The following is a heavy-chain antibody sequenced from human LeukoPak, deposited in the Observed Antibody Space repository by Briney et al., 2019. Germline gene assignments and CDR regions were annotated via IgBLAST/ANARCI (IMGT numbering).Heavy chain of an antibody. D-gene: IGHD6-13*01. CDR3: AKDPSWSGYFDY. Sequence: GGSLRLSCAASGFTFSSYAMSWVRQALGKGLEWVSAISGSGGSTYYADSVKGRFTISRDNSKNTQYLQMNSLRAEDTAVYYCAKDPSWSGYFDYWGQGTLVTVSS. CDR2: ISGSGGST. J-gene: IGHJ4*02. V-gene: IGHV3-23*01. CDR1: GFTFSSYA.